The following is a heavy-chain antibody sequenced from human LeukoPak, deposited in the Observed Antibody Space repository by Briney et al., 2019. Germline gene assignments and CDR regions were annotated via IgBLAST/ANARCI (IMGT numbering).Heavy chain of an antibody. CDR2: INTDGSST. J-gene: IGHJ3*02. CDR3: ASLSHTYYDFWSGYHGRHAFDI. CDR1: GFTFSSYW. D-gene: IGHD3-3*01. V-gene: IGHV3-74*01. Sequence: PGGSRRLSCAASGFTFSSYWMHWVRQAPGKGLGWVSRINTDGSSTSYADSVKGRFTISRDNAKNTLYLQMNSLRAEDTAVYYCASLSHTYYDFWSGYHGRHAFDIWGQGTMVTVSS.